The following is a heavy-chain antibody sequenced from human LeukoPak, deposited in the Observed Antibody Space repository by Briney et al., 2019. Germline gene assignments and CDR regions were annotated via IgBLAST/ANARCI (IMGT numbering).Heavy chain of an antibody. CDR2: INPIGGST. CDR1: GYSFTSYY. D-gene: IGHD1-7*01. J-gene: IGHJ3*02. CDR3: ARGELFFSAFDI. Sequence: APVKVSCKASGYSFTSYYMNWVRQAPGQGLEWIGIINPIGGSTRYAQRFQGRLTMTRDTSTSTGYMELSSLRSEDTAVYYCARGELFFSAFDIWGQGTMVIVSS. V-gene: IGHV1-46*03.